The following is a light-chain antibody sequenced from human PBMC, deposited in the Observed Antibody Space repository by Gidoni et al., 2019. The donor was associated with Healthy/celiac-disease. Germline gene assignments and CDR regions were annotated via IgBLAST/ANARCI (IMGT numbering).Light chain of an antibody. CDR2: YDD. Sequence: QSVLPQPPSVSEAPRHRVTISCSGRSSHIGNNAVNWYQQLPGKAPKLLIYYDDLLPSGGSDRFSGSKSGTSASLAISGLQSEDEADYYCAAWDDSLNGVVFGGGTKLTVL. J-gene: IGLJ2*01. CDR3: AAWDDSLNGVV. CDR1: SSHIGNNA. V-gene: IGLV1-36*01.